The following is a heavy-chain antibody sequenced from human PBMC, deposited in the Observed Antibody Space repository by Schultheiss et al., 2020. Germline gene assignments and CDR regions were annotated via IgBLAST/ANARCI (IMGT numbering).Heavy chain of an antibody. CDR3: ARGGIAAASDY. D-gene: IGHD6-13*01. CDR2: IYYSVST. Sequence: GSLRLSCAASGFTFSSYAMSWVRQAPGKGLEWIGYIYYSVSTNFNPSLKSRVTISVDTSKNQFSLKLSSVTAADTAVYYCARGGIAAASDYWGQGTLVTVSS. V-gene: IGHV4-59*08. J-gene: IGHJ4*02. CDR1: GFTFSSYA.